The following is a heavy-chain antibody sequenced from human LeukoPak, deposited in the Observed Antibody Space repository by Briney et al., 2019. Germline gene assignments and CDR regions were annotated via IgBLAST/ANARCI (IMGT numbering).Heavy chain of an antibody. J-gene: IGHJ4*02. V-gene: IGHV4-59*01. CDR3: ARVRYSSSWALFDY. CDR1: GGSISSYY. D-gene: IGHD6-13*01. Sequence: SETLSLTCTVSGGSISSYYWSWIRQPPGKGLEWFGYIYYSGSTNYNPSLKSRVTISVDTSKNQFSLKLSSVTAADTAVYYCARVRYSSSWALFDYWGQGTLVTVSS. CDR2: IYYSGST.